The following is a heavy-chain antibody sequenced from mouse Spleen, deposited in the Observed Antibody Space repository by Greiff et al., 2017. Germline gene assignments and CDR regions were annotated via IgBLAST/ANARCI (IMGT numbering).Heavy chain of an antibody. CDR3: TSYDYDVWFAY. CDR2: IYPGNSDT. D-gene: IGHD2-4*01. J-gene: IGHJ3*01. CDR1: GYTFTSYW. Sequence: EVKVVESGTVLARPGASVKMSCKTSGYTFTSYWMHWVKQRPGQGLEWIGAIYPGNSDTSYNQKFKGKAKLTAVTSASTAYMELSSLTNEDSAVYYCTSYDYDVWFAYWGQGTLVTVSA. V-gene: IGHV1-5*01.